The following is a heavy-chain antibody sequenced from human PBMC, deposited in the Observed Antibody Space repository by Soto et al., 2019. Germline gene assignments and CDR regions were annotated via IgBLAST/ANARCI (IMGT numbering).Heavy chain of an antibody. CDR2: ISAHNGNT. V-gene: IGHV1-18*01. D-gene: IGHD1-1*01. CDR3: ARGRYGDY. Sequence: QVHLVQSGAEVKKPGASVMVCCEGSGYDFTTYGITWVRQAPGQGLEWMAWISAHNGNTDYAQKLQGRVTVTRDTSTSTAYMELRSLRSDDTAVYYCARGRYGDYWGQGALVTVSS. CDR1: GYDFTTYG. J-gene: IGHJ4*02.